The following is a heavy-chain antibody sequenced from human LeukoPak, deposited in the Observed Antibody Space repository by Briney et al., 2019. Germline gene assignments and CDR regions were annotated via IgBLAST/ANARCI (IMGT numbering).Heavy chain of an antibody. D-gene: IGHD6-13*01. J-gene: IGHJ3*02. CDR3: ARAAAAGSFRPLKAFAI. CDR1: GGTFSSYA. V-gene: IGHV1-69*05. CDR2: IIPIFGTA. Sequence: GSSVKVSCKASGGTFSSYAISWVRQAPGQGLEWMGGIIPIFGTANYAQKFQGRVTITTDESTSTAYMELSSLRSEDTAVYYCARAAAAGSFRPLKAFAIWGQGTMVTVSS.